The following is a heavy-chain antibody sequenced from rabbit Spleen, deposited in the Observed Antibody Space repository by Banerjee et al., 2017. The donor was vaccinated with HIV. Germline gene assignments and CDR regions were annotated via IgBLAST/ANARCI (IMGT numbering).Heavy chain of an antibody. CDR1: GLDFSSSYW. CDR2: IYVGSGGGT. Sequence: QEQLVEYGGDLVQPEGSLTLTCKASGLDFSSSYWICWVRQAPGKGLEWIACIYVGSGGGTKYASWAKGRFTISKTSSTTVTLEMTSLTVADTATFFCGRAGEGGYGYLDLWGQGTL. J-gene: IGHJ4*01. V-gene: IGHV1S45*01. D-gene: IGHD2-1*01. CDR3: GRAGEGGYGYLDL.